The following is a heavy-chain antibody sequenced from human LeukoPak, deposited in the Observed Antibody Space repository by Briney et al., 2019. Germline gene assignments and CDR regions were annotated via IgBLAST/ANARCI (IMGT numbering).Heavy chain of an antibody. CDR1: GGSISSYY. V-gene: IGHV4-59*01. Sequence: SETLSLTCTVSGGSISSYYWSWIRQPPGKGLEWIGYIYYSGSTNYNPSLKSRVTISVDTSKNQFSLKLSSVTAADTAVYYWARVGSSSWSNWFDPWGQGTLVTVSS. CDR3: ARVGSSSWSNWFDP. J-gene: IGHJ5*02. CDR2: IYYSGST. D-gene: IGHD6-13*01.